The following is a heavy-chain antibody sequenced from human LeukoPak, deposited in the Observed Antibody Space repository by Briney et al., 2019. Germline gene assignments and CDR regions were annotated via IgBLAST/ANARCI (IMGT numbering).Heavy chain of an antibody. J-gene: IGHJ6*02. D-gene: IGHD3-16*01. Sequence: SQTLSLTRTVSGGSISSGGYYWSWIRQHPGKGLEWIGYIYYSGSTYYNPSLKSRVTISVDTSKNQFSLKLSSVTAADTAVYYCARAGYWGDYYYGMDVWGQGTTVTVSS. CDR2: IYYSGST. CDR3: ARAGYWGDYYYGMDV. CDR1: GGSISSGGYY. V-gene: IGHV4-31*03.